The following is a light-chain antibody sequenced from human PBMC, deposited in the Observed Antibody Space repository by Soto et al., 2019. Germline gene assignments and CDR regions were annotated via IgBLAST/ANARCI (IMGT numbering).Light chain of an antibody. V-gene: IGLV2-14*01. CDR2: EVS. J-gene: IGLJ3*02. Sequence: QSALTQPASVSGSPGQSITISCTGTSSDIGGYKFVSWYQQHSGKAPKLVIYEVSNRPSGVSNRFSGSKSGITASLTISGLQAEDEADYYCSSSTRSDTLVFGGGTKLTVL. CDR3: SSSTRSDTLV. CDR1: SSDIGGYKF.